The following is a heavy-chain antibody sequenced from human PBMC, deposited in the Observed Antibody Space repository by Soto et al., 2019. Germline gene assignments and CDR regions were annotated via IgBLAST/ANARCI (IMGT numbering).Heavy chain of an antibody. D-gene: IGHD6-13*01. V-gene: IGHV1-46*03. CDR3: ASGIAAASDEYYFDY. CDR1: GYTFTSYY. Sequence: QVQLVQSGAEVKKPGASVKVSCKASGYTFTSYYMHWVRQAPGQGLEWMGIINPSGGSTSYAQKFQGRVTMTRDTSTSTVYMELSSLRSEDTAVYYCASGIAAASDEYYFDYWGQGTLVTVSS. J-gene: IGHJ4*02. CDR2: INPSGGST.